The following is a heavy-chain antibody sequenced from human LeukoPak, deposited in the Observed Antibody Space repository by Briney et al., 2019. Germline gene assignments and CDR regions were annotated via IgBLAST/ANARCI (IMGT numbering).Heavy chain of an antibody. D-gene: IGHD2-15*01. J-gene: IGHJ3*02. V-gene: IGHV3-30-3*01. Sequence: GGSLRLSCAASGFTFSSYAMHWVRQAPGKGLEWVAVISYDGSNKYYADSVKGRFTISRDNSKNTLYLQMNSLRAEDTAVYYCARARPAGGAFDIWGQGTMVTVSS. CDR3: ARARPAGGAFDI. CDR1: GFTFSSYA. CDR2: ISYDGSNK.